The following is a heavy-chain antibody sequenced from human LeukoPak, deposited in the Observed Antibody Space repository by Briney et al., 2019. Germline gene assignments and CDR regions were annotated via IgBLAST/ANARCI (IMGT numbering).Heavy chain of an antibody. CDR1: GFTFSNAW. J-gene: IGHJ6*04. D-gene: IGHD3-3*01. CDR3: TRDHDFWSGPLDV. Sequence: PGGSLRLSCAASGFTFSNAWMSWVRQPPGKGLEWVGFIRRKGYGGTTEYAASVKGRFTISRDDSKSIAYLQMNSLKTEDTAVYYCTRDHDFWSGPLDVWGKGTTVTVSS. V-gene: IGHV3-49*04. CDR2: IRRKGYGGTT.